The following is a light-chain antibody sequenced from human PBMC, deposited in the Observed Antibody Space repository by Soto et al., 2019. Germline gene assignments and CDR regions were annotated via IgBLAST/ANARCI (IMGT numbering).Light chain of an antibody. CDR1: QAIDSW. CDR3: QQRNSWPLT. J-gene: IGKJ4*01. V-gene: IGKV1-12*01. Sequence: DIQMTQSPPSVSASVGDRVTITCRASQAIDSWLAWYQQKPGEAPKLLIFTGSLLHSGVPPRFSGSGSGTDFTLTISSLEPEDFAFYYCQQRNSWPLTFGGGTKVDIK. CDR2: TGS.